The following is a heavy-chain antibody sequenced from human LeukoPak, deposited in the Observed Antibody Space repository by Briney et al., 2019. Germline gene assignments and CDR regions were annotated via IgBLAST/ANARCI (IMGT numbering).Heavy chain of an antibody. D-gene: IGHD6-13*01. CDR3: ARDGSSSWYFYY. Sequence: ASVKVSCKASGYTSTGYYMHWVRQAPGQGLEWMGWINPNSGGTNYAQKFQGGVTMTRDTSISTAYMELSRLRSDDTAVYYCARDGSSSWYFYYWGQGTLVTVSS. J-gene: IGHJ4*02. CDR1: GYTSTGYY. CDR2: INPNSGGT. V-gene: IGHV1-2*02.